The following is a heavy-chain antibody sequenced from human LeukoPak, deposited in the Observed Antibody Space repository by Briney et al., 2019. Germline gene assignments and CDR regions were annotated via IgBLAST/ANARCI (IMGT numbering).Heavy chain of an antibody. CDR1: GGSISNYY. Sequence: PSETLFLTCTVSGGSISNYYWSWIRQPPGKGLEWIGYIYYSGSTNYNPSLKSRVTISVDTSKNQFSLKLSSVTAADTAVYYCARESRDGYITIRFDPWGQGTLVTVSS. J-gene: IGHJ5*02. CDR3: ARESRDGYITIRFDP. D-gene: IGHD5-24*01. V-gene: IGHV4-59*01. CDR2: IYYSGST.